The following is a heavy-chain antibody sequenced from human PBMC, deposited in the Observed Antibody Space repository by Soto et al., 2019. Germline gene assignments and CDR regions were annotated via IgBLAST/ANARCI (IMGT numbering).Heavy chain of an antibody. D-gene: IGHD3-3*01. CDR2: INPNSGGT. CDR3: ARGTRYYDFWSGYYEGTQTVGNFDY. J-gene: IGHJ4*02. CDR1: GYTFTGYY. V-gene: IGHV1-2*04. Sequence: QVQLVQSGAEVKKPGASVKVSCKASGYTFTGYYMHWVRQAPGQGLEWMGWINPNSGGTNYAQKFQGWVTMTRDTSVSTDDMELSRLRSDDTAVYYCARGTRYYDFWSGYYEGTQTVGNFDYWGQGTLVTVSS.